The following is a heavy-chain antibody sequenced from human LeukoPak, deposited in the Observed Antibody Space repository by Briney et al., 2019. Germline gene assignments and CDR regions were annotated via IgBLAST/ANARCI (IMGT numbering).Heavy chain of an antibody. V-gene: IGHV3-7*03. CDR1: GFTFSSYS. Sequence: GGSLRLSCAASGFTFSSYSMNWVRQAPGRGLEWVANIKQDGSEKYYVDSVKGRFTISRDNAKNSLYLQMDSLRAEDTAVYYCARQYYYGSGSYVDYWGQGTLVTVSS. D-gene: IGHD3-10*01. J-gene: IGHJ4*02. CDR3: ARQYYYGSGSYVDY. CDR2: IKQDGSEK.